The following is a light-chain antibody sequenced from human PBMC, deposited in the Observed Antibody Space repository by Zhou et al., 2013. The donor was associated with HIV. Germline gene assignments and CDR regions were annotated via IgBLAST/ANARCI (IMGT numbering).Light chain of an antibody. CDR3: QQYGNSPYT. CDR1: QSVSRY. CDR2: DAS. J-gene: IGKJ2*01. Sequence: EIVLTQSPATLSLSPGERATLSCRASQSVSRYLAWYQQKPGQAPRLLIYDASNRATGIPARFSGSGSGTDFTLTISRLEPEDFAVYYCQQYGNSPYTFGQGTKLEIK. V-gene: IGKV3-11*01.